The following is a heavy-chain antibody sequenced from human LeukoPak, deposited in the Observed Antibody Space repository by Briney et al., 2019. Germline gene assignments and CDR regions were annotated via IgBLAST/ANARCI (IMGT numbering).Heavy chain of an antibody. CDR3: ARDVAYHDSTGSDAFDI. Sequence: ASVKVSCKASGYTFTGYYIQWVRQAPGQGLEWMGWINPNNGDANYAQKFQGRVTMTRDTSITTAYMELSRLRSDDTAVYYCARDVAYHDSTGSDAFDIWGQGTLVTVSS. V-gene: IGHV1-2*02. CDR2: INPNNGDA. CDR1: GYTFTGYY. D-gene: IGHD3-22*01. J-gene: IGHJ3*02.